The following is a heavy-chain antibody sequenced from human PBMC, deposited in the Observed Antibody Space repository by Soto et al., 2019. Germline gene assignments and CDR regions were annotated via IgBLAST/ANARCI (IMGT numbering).Heavy chain of an antibody. D-gene: IGHD2-21*02. CDR2: ISGSGGST. Sequence: PGGSLRLSCAASGFTFSSYAMSWVRQAPGKGLEWVSAISGSGGSTYYADSVKGRFTISRDNSKNTLYLQMNSLRAEDTAVYYCAKAYCGGDCYFRDYYYYYGMDVWGQGTTVTVSS. CDR3: AKAYCGGDCYFRDYYYYYGMDV. CDR1: GFTFSSYA. V-gene: IGHV3-23*01. J-gene: IGHJ6*02.